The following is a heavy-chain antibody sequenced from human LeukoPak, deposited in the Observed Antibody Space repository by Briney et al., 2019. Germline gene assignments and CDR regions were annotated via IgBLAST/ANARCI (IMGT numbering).Heavy chain of an antibody. V-gene: IGHV4-59*01. Sequence: SETLSLTCSVCGGSISSYYWSWIRQPPGKGVEWSGNIYYSGSNNDNTSLKGRVTISVDKSKKQFSLQLSSVTAADTAVYYCARANTNNDAFDIGGRGTLVTVS. CDR2: IYYSGSN. CDR1: GGSISSYY. CDR3: ARANTNNDAFDI. J-gene: IGHJ3*02. D-gene: IGHD3-16*01.